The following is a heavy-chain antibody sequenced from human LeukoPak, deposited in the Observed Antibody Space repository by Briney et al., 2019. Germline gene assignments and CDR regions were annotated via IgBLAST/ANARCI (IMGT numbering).Heavy chain of an antibody. CDR1: VFSFSSYW. CDR3: AGGPAPPTHFQH. Sequence: GGALLLSCAGSVFSFSSYWMDWVRQAPGKGVMWESRIKNDGNTTNYADSVKGRFTIFRDNAKNTLYLQLNSLTAEDTAVYYCAGGPAPPTHFQHWGQGTLVTVSS. V-gene: IGHV3-74*01. J-gene: IGHJ1*01. CDR2: IKNDGNTT.